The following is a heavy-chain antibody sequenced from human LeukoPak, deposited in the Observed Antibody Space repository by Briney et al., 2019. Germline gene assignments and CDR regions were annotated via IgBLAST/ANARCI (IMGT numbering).Heavy chain of an antibody. V-gene: IGHV1-18*01. Sequence: ASVTVSCKASGYTFTSYGISWVRQAPGQGLEWMGWISAYNGNTNYAQKLQGRVTMTTDTSTSTAYMELRSLRSDDTAVYYCARQGGPGEQWLVLFPYYYYYYMDVWGKGTTVTVSS. CDR1: GYTFTSYG. D-gene: IGHD6-19*01. J-gene: IGHJ6*03. CDR3: ARQGGPGEQWLVLFPYYYYYYMDV. CDR2: ISAYNGNT.